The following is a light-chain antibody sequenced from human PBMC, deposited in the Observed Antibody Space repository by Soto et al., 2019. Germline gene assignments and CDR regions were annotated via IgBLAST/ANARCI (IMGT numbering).Light chain of an antibody. Sequence: IVWNRAQAVLSEPAGESGTLSCKTSQSISRSLVGYLQKPGHAPRLLISDASTRATGIPARFSGSRSGTEVIPTISSLQSADVALNYCHQETSWPPGTFGHGTKVDIK. V-gene: IGKV3-15*01. CDR3: HQETSWPPGT. J-gene: IGKJ1*01. CDR2: DAS. CDR1: QSISRS.